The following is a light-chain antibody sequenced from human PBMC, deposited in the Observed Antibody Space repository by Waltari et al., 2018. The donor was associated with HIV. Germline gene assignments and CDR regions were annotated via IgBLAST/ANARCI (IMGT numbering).Light chain of an antibody. Sequence: QSVLTQPPSASGTPGQRVTISCSGSSSNIGSNTVNWYQQLPGTAPKLLIYSNNQRPSGVPCRFSGSKSCTSASLAISGLQSEDEADYYCAAWDDSLAWVFGGGTKLTVL. CDR1: SSNIGSNT. CDR2: SNN. CDR3: AAWDDSLAWV. V-gene: IGLV1-44*01. J-gene: IGLJ3*02.